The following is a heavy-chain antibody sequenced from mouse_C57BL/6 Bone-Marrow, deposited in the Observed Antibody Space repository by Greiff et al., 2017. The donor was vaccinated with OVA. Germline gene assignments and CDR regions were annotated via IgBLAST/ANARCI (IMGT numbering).Heavy chain of an antibody. Sequence: EVKLVESGPELVKPGASVKISCKASGYSFTDYNMNWVKQSNGKSLEWIGVINPNYGTTSYNQKFKGKATLTVDQSSSTAYMQLNSLTSEDSAVYYCARRRAMISHYFDYWGQGTTLTVSS. D-gene: IGHD2-4*01. CDR3: ARRRAMISHYFDY. V-gene: IGHV1-39*01. CDR1: GYSFTDYN. CDR2: INPNYGTT. J-gene: IGHJ2*01.